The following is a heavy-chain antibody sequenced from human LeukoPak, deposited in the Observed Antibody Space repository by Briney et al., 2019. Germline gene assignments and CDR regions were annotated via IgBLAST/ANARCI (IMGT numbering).Heavy chain of an antibody. CDR3: ATNNYDYVWGSCRLDY. J-gene: IGHJ4*02. Sequence: VASVKVSCKASGGTFSSYAISWVRQAPGQGLEWMGGIIPIFGTANYAQKFQGRVTITADESTSTAYMELSSLRSEDTAVYYCATNNYDYVWGSCRLDYWGQGTLVTVSS. CDR2: IIPIFGTA. V-gene: IGHV1-69*13. D-gene: IGHD3-16*02. CDR1: GGTFSSYA.